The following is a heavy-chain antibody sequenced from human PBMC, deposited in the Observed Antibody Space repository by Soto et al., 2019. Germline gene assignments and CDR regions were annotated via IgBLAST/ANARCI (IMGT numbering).Heavy chain of an antibody. Sequence: EVQLVQSGAEEKMPGESLKISCKGSGYSFTSYWIGWVRQMPGKGLECMGFIYPGDSDTTYSPSFQGHVTISADKYSSTAYLQWSSLKASDTAMYYCARVDSSGCSEYSGQGTLVTVSS. V-gene: IGHV5-51*01. CDR2: IYPGDSDT. CDR1: GYSFTSYW. J-gene: IGHJ4*02. D-gene: IGHD6-25*01. CDR3: ARVDSSGCSEY.